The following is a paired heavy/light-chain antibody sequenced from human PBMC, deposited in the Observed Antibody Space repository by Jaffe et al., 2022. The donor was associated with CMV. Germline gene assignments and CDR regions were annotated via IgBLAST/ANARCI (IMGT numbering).Light chain of an antibody. CDR3: QQYGSSPKST. J-gene: IGKJ2*01. CDR1: QSVSSSY. CDR2: GAS. Sequence: EIVLTQSPGTLSLSPGERATLSCRASQSVSSSYLAWYQQKPGQAPRLLIYGASSRATGIPDRFSGSGSGTDFTLTISRLEPEDFAVYYCQQYGSSPKSTFGQGTKLEIK. V-gene: IGKV3-20*01.
Heavy chain of an antibody. CDR2: IYYSGST. Sequence: QVQLQESGPGLVKPSETLSLTCTVSGGSISSYYWSWIRQPPGKGLEWIGYIYYSGSTNYNPSLKSRVTISVDTSKNQFSLKLSSVTAADTAVYYCARDREWLVPGGSYYYYYMDVWGKGTTVTVSS. CDR3: ARDREWLVPGGSYYYYYMDV. D-gene: IGHD6-19*01. V-gene: IGHV4-59*01. CDR1: GGSISSYY. J-gene: IGHJ6*03.